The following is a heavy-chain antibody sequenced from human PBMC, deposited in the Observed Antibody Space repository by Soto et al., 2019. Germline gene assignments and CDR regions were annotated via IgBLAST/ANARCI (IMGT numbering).Heavy chain of an antibody. CDR3: ARRRQLGKYYHYYYYMDV. J-gene: IGHJ6*03. Sequence: PGESLKISCKGSGYSFTSYWIGWVRQMPGKGLEWMGIIYPGDSDTRYSPSFQGQVTISADKSISTAYLQWSSLKASDTAMYYCARRRQLGKYYHYYYYMDVWGKGTTVTVSS. D-gene: IGHD6-6*01. V-gene: IGHV5-51*01. CDR1: GYSFTSYW. CDR2: IYPGDSDT.